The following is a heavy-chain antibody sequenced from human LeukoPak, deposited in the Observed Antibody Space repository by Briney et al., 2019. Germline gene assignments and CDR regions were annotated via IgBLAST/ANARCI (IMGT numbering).Heavy chain of an antibody. V-gene: IGHV4-39*07. J-gene: IGHJ6*02. CDR1: GGSISSSSYY. CDR3: ARDRFYGDPPTKYFYYAMDV. CDR2: IYYSGST. D-gene: IGHD4-17*01. Sequence: SETLSLTCTVSGGSISSSSYYWGWIRQPPGKGLEWIGSIYYSGSTYYNPSLKSRVTILVDTSKNQFSLKLSSVTAEDTAVYYCARDRFYGDPPTKYFYYAMDVWGQGTTVTVSS.